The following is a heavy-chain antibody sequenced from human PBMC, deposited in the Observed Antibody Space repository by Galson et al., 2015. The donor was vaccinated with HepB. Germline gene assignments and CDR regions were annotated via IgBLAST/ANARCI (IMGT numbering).Heavy chain of an antibody. CDR1: GFSFKSFA. CDR2: LSSSSNFV. J-gene: IGHJ2*01. Sequence: SLRLSCAASGFSFKSFAMNWVRQAPGKGLQWVAYLSSSSNFVYYGDSVKGRFTISRDNAKNSLSLQMSGLRVDDTAVYYCVRGKKVATANWYFDVWGRGTLVTVS. D-gene: IGHD2-21*02. V-gene: IGHV3-48*01. CDR3: VRGKKVATANWYFDV.